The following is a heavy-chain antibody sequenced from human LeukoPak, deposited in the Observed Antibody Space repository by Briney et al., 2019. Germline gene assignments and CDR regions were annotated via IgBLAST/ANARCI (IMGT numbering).Heavy chain of an antibody. CDR1: GGSFSGYY. Sequence: SETLSLTCAVYGGSFSGYYWSWIRQPPGKGLEWTGEINHSGSTNYNPSLKSRVTISVDTSKNQFSLKLSSVTAADTAVYYCARGAAAGFWPFDYWGQGTLVTVSS. D-gene: IGHD6-13*01. CDR3: ARGAAAGFWPFDY. CDR2: INHSGST. V-gene: IGHV4-34*01. J-gene: IGHJ4*02.